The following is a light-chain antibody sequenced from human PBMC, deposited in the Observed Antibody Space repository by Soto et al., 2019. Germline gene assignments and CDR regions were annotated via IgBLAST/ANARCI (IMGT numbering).Light chain of an antibody. CDR2: DAS. Sequence: EIVLIQSPATLSLSPGERATLSCRASQSVGSYLAWYQHKPGQAPRLLISDASNRATGIPARFSGSGSETDFTLTIISLEPEDSAVYYCQQRSNWPSLTFGGGTKVEIK. J-gene: IGKJ4*01. CDR3: QQRSNWPSLT. CDR1: QSVGSY. V-gene: IGKV3-11*01.